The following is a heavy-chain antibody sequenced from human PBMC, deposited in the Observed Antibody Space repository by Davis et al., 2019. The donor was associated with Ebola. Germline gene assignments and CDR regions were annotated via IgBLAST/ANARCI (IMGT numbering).Heavy chain of an antibody. CDR2: ISPYNGNT. J-gene: IGHJ4*02. V-gene: IGHV1-18*01. CDR1: GFTFTSYG. CDR3: ARLGWGTGGNWPLRY. Sequence: ASVKVSCKASGFTFTSYGITWVRQAPGQGLEWMGWISPYNGNTNYAEKFRGRVTVTTDTSTSTAYMELSSLRSEDTAVYYCARLGWGTGGNWPLRYWGQGTLVTVSS. D-gene: IGHD4-23*01.